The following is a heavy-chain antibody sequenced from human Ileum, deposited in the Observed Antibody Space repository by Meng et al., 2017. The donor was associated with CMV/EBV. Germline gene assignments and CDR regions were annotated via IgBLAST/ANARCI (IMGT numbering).Heavy chain of an antibody. V-gene: IGHV1-69*10. J-gene: IGHJ4*02. D-gene: IGHD6-6*01. Sequence: SVKVSCKASGGTFSSYAISWVRQAPGQGLEWMGGIIPILGIANYAQKFQGRVTITADKSTSTAYMELNRLRSDDTAVYYCASGAGVGDSSSGLADYWGQGTLVTVSS. CDR3: ASGAGVGDSSSGLADY. CDR1: GGTFSSYA. CDR2: IIPILGIA.